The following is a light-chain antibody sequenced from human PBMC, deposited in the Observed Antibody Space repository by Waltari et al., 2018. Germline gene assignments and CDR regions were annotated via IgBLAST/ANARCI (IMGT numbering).Light chain of an antibody. V-gene: IGKV1-39*01. CDR3: QQSYSTVRT. CDR2: GAS. CDR1: QSIDNY. Sequence: DIQMTQSPSSLSASVGDRVTITCRANQSIDNYLNWYQQERGKAPKLLIYGASSLQSGVPSRFSGSGSGTDFTLTISSLQPGDFATYYCQQSYSTVRTFGQGTKVDI. J-gene: IGKJ1*01.